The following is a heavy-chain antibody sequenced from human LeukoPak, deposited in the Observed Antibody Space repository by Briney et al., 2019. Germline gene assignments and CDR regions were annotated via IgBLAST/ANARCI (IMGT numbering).Heavy chain of an antibody. CDR3: ARDGFVGAADY. V-gene: IGHV3-7*01. Sequence: PGGSLRLSCAASGFTFSSYAMSWVRQAPGKGLEWVANIKQDGSEKHYVDSVKGRFTISRDNAKNSLYLQMNSLRVEDTAVYYCARDGFVGAADYWGQGTLVTVSS. D-gene: IGHD6-13*01. CDR2: IKQDGSEK. J-gene: IGHJ4*02. CDR1: GFTFSSYA.